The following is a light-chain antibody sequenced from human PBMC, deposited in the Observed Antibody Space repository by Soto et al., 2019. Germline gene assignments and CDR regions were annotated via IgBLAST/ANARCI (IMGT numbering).Light chain of an antibody. CDR2: AAS. Sequence: DIQITQSPASLSSCVLDIVTITCRSSRSISHYLNWYQLIPGKAPKVLISAASRLQSGVPSRFSGSGSGTDFTLTVSSLQPEDFVTYFCQQSHNMPRTFGQGTRLEIK. V-gene: IGKV1-39*01. J-gene: IGKJ5*01. CDR3: QQSHNMPRT. CDR1: RSISHY.